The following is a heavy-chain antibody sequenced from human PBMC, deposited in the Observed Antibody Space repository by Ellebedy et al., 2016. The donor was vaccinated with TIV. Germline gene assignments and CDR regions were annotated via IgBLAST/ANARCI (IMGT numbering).Heavy chain of an antibody. Sequence: MPGGSLRLSCTVSGCSISSYYWTWIRQPPGKGLEWIGYIYYSGSTNYNPSLKSRVTISVDTSKNQFSLKLNSVTAADTAVYYCAKDRSKFDYWGQGSLVTVSS. V-gene: IGHV4-59*01. CDR1: GCSISSYY. J-gene: IGHJ4*02. CDR3: AKDRSKFDY. CDR2: IYYSGST.